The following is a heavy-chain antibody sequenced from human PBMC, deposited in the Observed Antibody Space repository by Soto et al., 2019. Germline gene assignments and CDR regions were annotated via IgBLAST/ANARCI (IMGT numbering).Heavy chain of an antibody. CDR2: IIPMYGPA. Sequence: QVPLVQSGDEVKKPWSSVTVSCKASGGTFSSYAIHWVRQAPGQGLEWMGGIIPMYGPAKYAQRFQGRVTITADESTTTVYMELTSLTSQDTAVYYCARVTSMVRGVIDNWFDPWGHGTLVTVS. D-gene: IGHD3-10*01. CDR1: GGTFSSYA. J-gene: IGHJ5*02. V-gene: IGHV1-69*01. CDR3: ARVTSMVRGVIDNWFDP.